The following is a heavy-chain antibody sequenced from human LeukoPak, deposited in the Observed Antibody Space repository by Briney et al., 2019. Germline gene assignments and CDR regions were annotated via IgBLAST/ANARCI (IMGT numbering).Heavy chain of an antibody. V-gene: IGHV3-30*02. CDR1: GFTFSSYG. CDR2: IRYDGSNK. D-gene: IGHD6-13*01. J-gene: IGHJ6*03. Sequence: GGSLRLSCAASGFTFSSYGMHWVRQAPGKGLEWVAFIRYDGSNKYYADSVKGRFTISRDNSKNTLYLQMNSLRAEDTAVYYCAKLWGSSWCYYYYMDVWGKGTTVTVSS. CDR3: AKLWGSSWCYYYYMDV.